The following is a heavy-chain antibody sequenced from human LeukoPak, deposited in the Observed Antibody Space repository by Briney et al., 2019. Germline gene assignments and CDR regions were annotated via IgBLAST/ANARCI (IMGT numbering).Heavy chain of an antibody. D-gene: IGHD3-3*01. CDR2: IYYSGST. CDR1: GGSVSSGSYY. CDR3: ARDYTIFGVAQNWFDP. V-gene: IGHV4-61*01. J-gene: IGHJ5*02. Sequence: SETLSLTCTVSGGSVSSGSYYWSWIRQPPGKGLEWIGYIYYSGSTNYNPSLKSRVTISVDTSKNQFSLKLSSVTAADTAVYYCARDYTIFGVAQNWFDPWGQGTLVTVSS.